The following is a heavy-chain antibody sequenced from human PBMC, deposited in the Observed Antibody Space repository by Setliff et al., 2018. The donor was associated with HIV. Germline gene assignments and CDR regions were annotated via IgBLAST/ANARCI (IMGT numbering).Heavy chain of an antibody. V-gene: IGHV4-34*01. D-gene: IGHD1-26*01. J-gene: IGHJ6*03. CDR2: INHSGST. Sequence: PSETLSLTCAVYGGSFSEYYWSWIRQSPGKGLEWIGEINHSGSTHYNPSLKSRFIISVDTSKNQFSLKVNSMTAADTAVYYCARGARLLAAYSDRWDYFYMAVWGKGTTVTVSS. CDR1: GGSFSEYY. CDR3: ARGARLLAAYSDRWDYFYMAV.